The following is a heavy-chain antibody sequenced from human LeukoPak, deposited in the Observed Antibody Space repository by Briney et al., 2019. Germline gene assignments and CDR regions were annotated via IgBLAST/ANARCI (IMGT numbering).Heavy chain of an antibody. J-gene: IGHJ4*02. CDR1: GFTFSSYA. V-gene: IGHV3-30-3*01. CDR2: ISYVGSNK. CDR3: ARYVEYYFDY. D-gene: IGHD3-3*01. Sequence: GGSLRLSCAASGFTFSSYAMHWVRQALGKGLEWVAGISYVGSNKYYADAVNGRFHIHRDNSKNTLYLQMNSLRAEDTAVYYCARYVEYYFDYWGQGTLVTVSS.